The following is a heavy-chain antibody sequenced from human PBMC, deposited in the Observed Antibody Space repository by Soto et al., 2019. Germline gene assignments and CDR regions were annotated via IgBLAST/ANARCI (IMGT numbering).Heavy chain of an antibody. V-gene: IGHV4-34*01. CDR2: INHSGST. Sequence: PSETLSLTCAVYGGSFSDYSWSWIRQPPGQGLEWIGEINHSGSTNLHPSLKSRVTISVDTSKNQFSLKLSSVTAADTAVYYCARDIPSYDSSGYYYGAFDIWGQGTMVT. CDR1: GGSFSDYS. D-gene: IGHD3-22*01. J-gene: IGHJ3*02. CDR3: ARDIPSYDSSGYYYGAFDI.